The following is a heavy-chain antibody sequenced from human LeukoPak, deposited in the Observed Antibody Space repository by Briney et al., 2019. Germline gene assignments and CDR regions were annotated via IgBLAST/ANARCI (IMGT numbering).Heavy chain of an antibody. CDR1: GFTFSTYG. CDR3: ARDGGDFWSGYQPSNNWFDP. Sequence: PGRSLRLSCAPSGFTFSTYGMHCDSPAHSNWMEWVAVIRSDGSNKYYADYVKGRFTISRDNSRNTLYLQMNSLRAEDTSVYYCARDGGDFWSGYQPSNNWFDPWGQGTLVTVSS. D-gene: IGHD3-3*01. V-gene: IGHV3-33*01. CDR2: IRSDGSNK. J-gene: IGHJ5*02.